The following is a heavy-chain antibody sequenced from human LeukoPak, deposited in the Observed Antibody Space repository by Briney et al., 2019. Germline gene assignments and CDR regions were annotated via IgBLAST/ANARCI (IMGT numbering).Heavy chain of an antibody. D-gene: IGHD6-19*01. CDR2: ISYDGSNK. J-gene: IGHJ4*02. CDR1: GFTYTKHA. Sequence: GGSLRLSCAASGFTYTKHAMHWVRQAPGKGLEWVAVISYDGSNKYYADSVKGRFTISRDNSKNTLYLQMNSLRAEDTAVYYCASGAVAGLDYWGQGTLVTVSS. CDR3: ASGAVAGLDY. V-gene: IGHV3-30*04.